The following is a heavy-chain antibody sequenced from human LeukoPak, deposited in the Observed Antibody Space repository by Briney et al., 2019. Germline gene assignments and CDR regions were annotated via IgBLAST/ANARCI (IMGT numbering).Heavy chain of an antibody. V-gene: IGHV4-39*01. J-gene: IGHJ5*02. D-gene: IGHD1-1*01. CDR1: GGSISSSSYY. Sequence: SSETLSLTCTVSGGSISSSSYYWGWIRQPPGKGLEWIGSIYYSGSTYYNPSLKSRVTISVDTSKNQFSLKLSSVTAADTAVYYCARHETSWFDPWGQGTLVTVSS. CDR3: ARHETSWFDP. CDR2: IYYSGST.